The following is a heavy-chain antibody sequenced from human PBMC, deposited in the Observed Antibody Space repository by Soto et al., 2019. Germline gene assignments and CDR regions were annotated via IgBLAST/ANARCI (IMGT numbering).Heavy chain of an antibody. D-gene: IGHD2-15*01. CDR3: ARAYCSGGSCYSSSFDY. CDR2: ISWNSGSI. Sequence: QPGGSLRLSCAASGFTFDDYAMHWVRQAPGKGLEWVSGISWNSGSIGYADSVKGRFTISRDNAKNSLYLQMNSLRAEDTALYYCARAYCSGGSCYSSSFDYWGQGTLVTVSS. V-gene: IGHV3-9*01. CDR1: GFTFDDYA. J-gene: IGHJ4*02.